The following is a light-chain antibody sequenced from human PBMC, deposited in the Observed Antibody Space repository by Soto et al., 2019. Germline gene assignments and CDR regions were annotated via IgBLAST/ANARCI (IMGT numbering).Light chain of an antibody. CDR1: QSVNSNY. CDR3: QHYGWTWWT. Sequence: ESVLTQSPCTLSLSPGERATLSCRASQSVNSNYLAWYQQKPGQAPRLLIYGASSRATGIPDRFSGSGSGTDFTLSISRLEPEDFAVYYCQHYGWTWWTFGQGTKVDIK. CDR2: GAS. V-gene: IGKV3-20*01. J-gene: IGKJ1*01.